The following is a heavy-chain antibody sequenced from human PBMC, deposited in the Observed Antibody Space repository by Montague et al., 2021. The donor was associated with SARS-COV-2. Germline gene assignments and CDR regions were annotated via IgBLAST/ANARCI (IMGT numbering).Heavy chain of an antibody. J-gene: IGHJ4*02. CDR3: ARNPHRTYFYGSGIYLLNHSFDY. CDR2: INHDGSET. V-gene: IGHV3-7*01. Sequence: SLRLSCAASGFTLYAYWMNWVRQAPGKGLEWVANINHDGSETYYVGSVKGRFTISRDNANNALHLQMNNLRAADTAVYFCARNPHRTYFYGSGIYLLNHSFDYWGPGTLVTVSS. CDR1: GFTLYAYW. D-gene: IGHD3-10*01.